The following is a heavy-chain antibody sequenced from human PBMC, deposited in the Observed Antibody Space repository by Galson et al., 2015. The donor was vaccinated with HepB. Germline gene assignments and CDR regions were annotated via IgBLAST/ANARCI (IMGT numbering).Heavy chain of an antibody. CDR1: GFTLGSYF. Sequence: SLRLSCAGSGFTLGSYFMNWVRQAPGKGLQWVSGISGDTYGTYYADSVKGRFTISRDNSNNRLYLQMTSVRADDTATYYCAKGRGWYTGFDSWGQGALVTVSS. J-gene: IGHJ4*02. CDR3: AKGRGWYTGFDS. V-gene: IGHV3-23*01. CDR2: ISGDTYGT. D-gene: IGHD6-19*01.